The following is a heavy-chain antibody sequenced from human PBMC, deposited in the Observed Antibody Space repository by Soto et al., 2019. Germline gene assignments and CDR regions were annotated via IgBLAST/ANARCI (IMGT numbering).Heavy chain of an antibody. V-gene: IGHV4-4*07. CDR1: GGSISNYC. CDR3: ARLTWESSGLYYFDY. Sequence: PSETLSLTCTASGGSISNYCWSWIRQPAGKGLEWIGRICGSKSTNYNPSLGGRVTMAVDTSKNQLALTMSSVTAADTAVYYCARLTWESSGLYYFDYWGQGTLVTVSS. J-gene: IGHJ4*02. CDR2: ICGSKST. D-gene: IGHD3-22*01.